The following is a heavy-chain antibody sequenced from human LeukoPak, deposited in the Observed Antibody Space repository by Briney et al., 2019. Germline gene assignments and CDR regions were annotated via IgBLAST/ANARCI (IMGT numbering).Heavy chain of an antibody. CDR2: IYISGST. CDR1: GGSISTYY. V-gene: IGHV4-4*07. J-gene: IGHJ4*02. CDR3: ARWTTLVRGFDY. Sequence: PETLSLTCTVSGGSISTYYWSWIRQPAGKGLEWIGRIYISGSTNYNPSLKSRVSMSVDTSKNHFSLKLSSVTAADTAVYYCARWTTLVRGFDYWGQGTLVTVSS. D-gene: IGHD3-10*01.